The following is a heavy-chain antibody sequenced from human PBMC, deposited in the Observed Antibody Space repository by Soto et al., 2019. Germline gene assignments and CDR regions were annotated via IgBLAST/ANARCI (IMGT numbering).Heavy chain of an antibody. CDR2: ISYTGST. CDR3: VRHHSGIAVAGPDFDY. CDR1: GDSISSYY. J-gene: IGHJ4*02. Sequence: SETLSLTCTVSGDSISSYYWSWIRQPPGKGLEWVGYISYTGSTIYNPSLESRATISLDTSKNQVSLKLSSVTAADTALYYCVRHHSGIAVAGPDFDYWGQGTLVTVSS. V-gene: IGHV4-59*08. D-gene: IGHD6-19*01.